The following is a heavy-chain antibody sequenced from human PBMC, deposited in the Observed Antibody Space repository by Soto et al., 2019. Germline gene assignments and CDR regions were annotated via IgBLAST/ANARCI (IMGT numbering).Heavy chain of an antibody. CDR2: IYGNGGRV. CDR1: GFTSNDYA. J-gene: IGHJ4*02. V-gene: IGHV3-9*02. Sequence: EVQLVESGGGLVQPGRSLRISCAASGFTSNDYAMHWVRQGPGRGLEWVSGIYGNGGRVGYADSVKGRFTISRDNAKNALYLQMNSLRIEDTAFYYCVRDVQPGGAGYWGQGTQVTVSS. CDR3: VRDVQPGGAGY.